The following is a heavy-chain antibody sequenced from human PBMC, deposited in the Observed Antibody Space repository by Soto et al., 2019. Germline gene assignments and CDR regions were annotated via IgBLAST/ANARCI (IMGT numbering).Heavy chain of an antibody. Sequence: AGGSLRLSCAASGFTFSSYWMSWVRQAPGKGLEWVANIKQDGSEKYYVDSVKGRFTISRDDAKNSLYLQMNSLRAEDTAVYYCASSGFSLRGYSYGLAPYYGMDVWGQGTTVTVS. CDR2: IKQDGSEK. V-gene: IGHV3-7*03. D-gene: IGHD5-18*01. CDR1: GFTFSSYW. CDR3: ASSGFSLRGYSYGLAPYYGMDV. J-gene: IGHJ6*02.